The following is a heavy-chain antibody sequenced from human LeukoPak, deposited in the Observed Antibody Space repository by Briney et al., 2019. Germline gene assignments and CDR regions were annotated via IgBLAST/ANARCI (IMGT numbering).Heavy chain of an antibody. CDR1: GFTFSSYA. D-gene: IGHD5-12*01. J-gene: IGHJ4*02. Sequence: GGSLRLSCAASGFTFSSYAMHWVRQAPGKGLEWVAVISYDGSNKYYADSVKGRFTISRDNSKNTLYLQMNSLRTEDTAVYYCARDPPVTAYDHTEIDYWGQGTLVTVSS. V-gene: IGHV3-30-3*01. CDR3: ARDPPVTAYDHTEIDY. CDR2: ISYDGSNK.